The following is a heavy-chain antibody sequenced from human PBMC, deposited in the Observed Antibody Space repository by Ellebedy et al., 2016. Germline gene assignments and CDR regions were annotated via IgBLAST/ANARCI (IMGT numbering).Heavy chain of an antibody. CDR1: GFTFSSYA. CDR3: AKVIEQAGLN. CDR2: IGGSNSST. D-gene: IGHD2-21*01. Sequence: GESLKISXAASGFTFSSYAMSWVRQAPGKGLEWVSGIGGSNSSTYYADSVKGRFTISRDNSKNTVYLQMNSLRAEDTAVYYCAKVIEQAGLNWGQGTLVTVSS. V-gene: IGHV3-23*01. J-gene: IGHJ4*02.